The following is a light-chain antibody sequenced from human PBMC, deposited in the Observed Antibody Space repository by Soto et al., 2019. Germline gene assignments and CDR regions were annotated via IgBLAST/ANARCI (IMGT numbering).Light chain of an antibody. CDR1: SANIGGNS. CDR2: DDN. J-gene: IGLJ1*01. V-gene: IGLV1-51*01. CDR3: GSWDSSLSAYV. Sequence: QSVMMQPPSVSAAPGQKVTISCSGSSANIGGNSVSWYQQLPGTAPKLLIYDDNKRPSGIPDRFSGSKSGTSATLGITGFQTGDEADYYCGSWDSSLSAYVVGTGTKLTVL.